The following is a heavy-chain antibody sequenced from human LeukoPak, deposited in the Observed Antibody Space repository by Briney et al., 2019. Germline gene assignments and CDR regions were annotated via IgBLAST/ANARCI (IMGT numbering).Heavy chain of an antibody. CDR3: ARAEEGSYYFDY. V-gene: IGHV4-4*07. CDR2: IYTSGST. D-gene: IGHD1-26*01. CDR1: GGSISSYY. J-gene: IGHJ4*02. Sequence: RTSETLSLTCTVSGGSISSYYWGWIRQPAGKGLEWIGRIYTSGSTNYNPSLKSRVTMSLDTSKNQFSLKLSSVTAADTAIYYCARAEEGSYYFDYWGQGTLVTVSS.